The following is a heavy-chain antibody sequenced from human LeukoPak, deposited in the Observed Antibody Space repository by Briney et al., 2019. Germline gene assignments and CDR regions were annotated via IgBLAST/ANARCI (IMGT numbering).Heavy chain of an antibody. CDR1: GGSISSGSYY. CDR3: ARNYYGDYADE. D-gene: IGHD4-17*01. J-gene: IGHJ4*02. CDR2: IYTSGST. Sequence: SQTLSLTCTVSGGSISSGSYYWRWIRQPAGKGLEWIGRIYTSGSTNYNPSLKSRVTISVDTSKNQFSLKLSSVTAADTAVYYCARNYYGDYADEWGQGTLVTVSS. V-gene: IGHV4-61*02.